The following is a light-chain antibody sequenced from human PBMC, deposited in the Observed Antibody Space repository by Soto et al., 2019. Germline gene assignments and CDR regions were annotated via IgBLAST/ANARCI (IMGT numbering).Light chain of an antibody. Sequence: DIQMTQSPSTLSASVGDGVTITCRASQIIGSWLSWYHQKPGKAPKLLIYKAKNFQSWVPSRFSRSGTGTDYTLTISSLKTEESATNLCPQYTDLQSTLGPGTKLEI. CDR3: PQYTDLQST. V-gene: IGKV1-5*03. J-gene: IGKJ2*01. CDR1: QIIGSW. CDR2: KAK.